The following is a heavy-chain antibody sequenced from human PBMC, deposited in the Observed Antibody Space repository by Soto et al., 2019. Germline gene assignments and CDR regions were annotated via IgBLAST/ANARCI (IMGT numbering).Heavy chain of an antibody. D-gene: IGHD3-16*02. CDR1: GYTFTGYY. Sequence: ASVKVSCKASGYTFTGYYMHWVRQAPGQGLEWMGWINPNSGGTNYAQKFQGWVTMTRDTSISTAYMELSRLRSDDTAVYYCARSNDYFWGSYPWGWFDPWGQGTLVTVSS. CDR3: ARSNDYFWGSYPWGWFDP. CDR2: INPNSGGT. V-gene: IGHV1-2*04. J-gene: IGHJ5*02.